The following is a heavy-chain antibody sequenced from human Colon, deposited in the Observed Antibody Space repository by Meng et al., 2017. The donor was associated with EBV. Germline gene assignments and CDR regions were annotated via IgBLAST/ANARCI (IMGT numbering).Heavy chain of an antibody. D-gene: IGHD6-19*01. V-gene: IGHV4-31*03. CDR3: ARVSSGWDYFDY. Sequence: QWQLQESGPGLVKPSQPLSLTCTVSGGSVSSGGYYWTWIRQHPGKGLEWFGHIYYSGSTFYNPSLKRRVIISIDTSKNQFSLNLRSVTTADTAVYYCARVSSGWDYFDYWGQGTLVTVSS. J-gene: IGHJ4*02. CDR2: IYYSGST. CDR1: GGSVSSGGYY.